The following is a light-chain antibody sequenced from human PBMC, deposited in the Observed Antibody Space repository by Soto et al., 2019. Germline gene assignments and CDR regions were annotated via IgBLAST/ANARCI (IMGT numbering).Light chain of an antibody. J-gene: IGKJ2*01. CDR3: LQYNSWPYT. CDR2: DAS. CDR1: QSVSVN. Sequence: EVVMTQSPGTLSVSPGEGATLSCRASQSVSVNLAWYQHRPGQAPRPLIYDASTRAIGVPARFSGRGSGTDFTLTISSLQSEEFAIYYCLQYNSWPYTFGRGTKLEI. V-gene: IGKV3-15*01.